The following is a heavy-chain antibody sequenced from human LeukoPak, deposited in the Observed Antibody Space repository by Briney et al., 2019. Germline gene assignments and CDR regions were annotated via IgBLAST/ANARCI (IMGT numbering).Heavy chain of an antibody. V-gene: IGHV4-31*03. Sequence: SQTLSLTCTVSGGSISSGGYYWSWIRQHPGKGLEWIGYIYYSGSTYYNPSLKCRVTISVDTSKNQFSLKLSSVTAADTAVYYCASSGMVTNWSNYYFDYWGQGTLVTVSS. CDR2: IYYSGST. J-gene: IGHJ4*02. CDR3: ASSGMVTNWSNYYFDY. CDR1: GGSISSGGYY. D-gene: IGHD2-21*02.